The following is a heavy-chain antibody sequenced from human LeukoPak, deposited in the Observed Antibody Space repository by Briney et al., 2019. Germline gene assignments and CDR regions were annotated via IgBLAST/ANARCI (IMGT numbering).Heavy chain of an antibody. D-gene: IGHD5-18*01. V-gene: IGHV4-59*01. CDR3: ARFSDTSYYYYGMDV. J-gene: IGHJ6*02. Sequence: SETLSLTCTVSGGSISSYYWSWIRQPPGKGLEWIGYIYYSGSTNYNPSLKSRVTISVDTSKNQFSLKLSSVTAADTAVYYCARFSDTSYYYYGMDVWGRGTTVTVSS. CDR1: GGSISSYY. CDR2: IYYSGST.